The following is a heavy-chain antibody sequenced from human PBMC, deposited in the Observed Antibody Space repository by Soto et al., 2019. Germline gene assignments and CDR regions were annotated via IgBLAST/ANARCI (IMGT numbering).Heavy chain of an antibody. CDR3: ARDLPLWFGELSPNDKWFDT. CDR1: GYTFTSCG. D-gene: IGHD3-10*01. J-gene: IGHJ5*02. CDR2: IIAYNGNT. V-gene: IGHV1-18*01. Sequence: GXSGKVSFRASGYTFTSCGLSWVRQAPGQGLEFMGWIIAYNGNTNYAQKLQGRVTMTTDTSTSTAYMELRSLRSDGTAVYYCARDLPLWFGELSPNDKWFDTWGQGTLVTVSS.